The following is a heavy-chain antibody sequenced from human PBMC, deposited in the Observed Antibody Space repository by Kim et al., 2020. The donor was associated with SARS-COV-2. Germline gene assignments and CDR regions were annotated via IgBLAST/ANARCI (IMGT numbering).Heavy chain of an antibody. CDR2: ISWNSGSI. CDR1: GFTFDDYA. V-gene: IGHV3-9*01. Sequence: GGSLRLSCAASGFTFDDYAMHWVRQAPGKGLEWVSGISWNSGSIGYADSVKGRFTISRDNAKNSLYLQMNSLRAEDTALYYCAKTNLMITFGGGAFDIWGQGTMVTVSS. J-gene: IGHJ3*02. D-gene: IGHD3-16*01. CDR3: AKTNLMITFGGGAFDI.